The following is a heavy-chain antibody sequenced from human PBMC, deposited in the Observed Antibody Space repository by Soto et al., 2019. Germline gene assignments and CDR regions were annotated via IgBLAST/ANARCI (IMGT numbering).Heavy chain of an antibody. CDR3: ARHDAISSGWYFLRAFDI. J-gene: IGHJ3*02. Sequence: SETLSLTCTVSGGSISSSSYYWGWIRQPPGKGLEWIGSIYYSGSTYYNPSLKSRVTISVDTSKNQFSLKLSSVTAADTAVYYCARHDAISSGWYFLRAFDIWGQGTMVTVSS. V-gene: IGHV4-39*01. CDR2: IYYSGST. D-gene: IGHD6-19*01. CDR1: GGSISSSSYY.